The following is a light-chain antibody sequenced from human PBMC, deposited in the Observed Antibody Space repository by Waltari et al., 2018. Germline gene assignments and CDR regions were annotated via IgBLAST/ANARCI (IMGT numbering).Light chain of an antibody. CDR1: QGISTY. CDR3: QQGYNTPYT. J-gene: IGKJ2*01. CDR2: GAS. V-gene: IGKV1-39*01. Sequence: DIQMTQSPSSLSASVGDRVTIACRASQGISTYLNWYQQKPGQATNVLIYGASSLQSGVPSRCSGSGSGTDFTLTISSLQPEDFATYYCQQGYNTPYTFGQGTKLDIK.